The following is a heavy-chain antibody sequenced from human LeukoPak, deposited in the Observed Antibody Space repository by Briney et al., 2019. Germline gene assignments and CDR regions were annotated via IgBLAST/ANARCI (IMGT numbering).Heavy chain of an antibody. J-gene: IGHJ3*02. CDR2: INPNSGGT. V-gene: IGHV1-2*02. Sequence: ASVKVSCKASGYAFTGYYMHWVRQAPGQGLEWMGWINPNSGGTNYAQKFQGRVTMTRDTSISTAYMELSRLRSDDTAVYYCARDPGGPDAFDIWGQGTMVTVSS. CDR1: GYAFTGYY. CDR3: ARDPGGPDAFDI.